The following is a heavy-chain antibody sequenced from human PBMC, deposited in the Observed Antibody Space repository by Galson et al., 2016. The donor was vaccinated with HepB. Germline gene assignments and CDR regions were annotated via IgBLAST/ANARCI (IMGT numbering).Heavy chain of an antibody. D-gene: IGHD3-9*01. CDR1: GFTFRSYG. CDR2: IWYDGSNK. CDR3: ARGGAAGRYDILTSLY. J-gene: IGHJ4*02. Sequence: SLRLSCAASGFTFRSYGMHWVRQAPGKGLEWVAVIWYDGSNKYYADSVKGRFTISRDNSKNTLYLQMNSLRAEDTAVYYCARGGAAGRYDILTSLYWGQGTLVTVSS. V-gene: IGHV3-33*01.